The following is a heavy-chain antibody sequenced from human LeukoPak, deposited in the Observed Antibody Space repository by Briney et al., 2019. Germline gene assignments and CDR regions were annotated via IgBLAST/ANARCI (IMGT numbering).Heavy chain of an antibody. J-gene: IGHJ6*03. Sequence: GGSLRLSCAASGFTFSSYWMSWVRQAPGKGLEWVANIKQDGSEKYYVDSVKGRFTISRDNAKNSLYLQMNSLRAEDTAVYYCAREYSSGWYWHYYYYYMDVWGKGTTVTISS. CDR3: AREYSSGWYWHYYYYYMDV. CDR1: GFTFSSYW. V-gene: IGHV3-7*01. D-gene: IGHD6-19*01. CDR2: IKQDGSEK.